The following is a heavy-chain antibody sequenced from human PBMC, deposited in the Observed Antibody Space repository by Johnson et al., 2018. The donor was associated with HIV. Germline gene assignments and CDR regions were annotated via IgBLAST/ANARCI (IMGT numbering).Heavy chain of an antibody. J-gene: IGHJ3*02. CDR2: IKPDGGDK. Sequence: VQLVESGGGLVQPGGSLRLSCAAFGFTFSPYWMSWGRQDPGQGLEWVANIKPDGGDKAYVDSVKGRCTISRYNAKNALYLQMNSLRAEDTAVYYCAREYDAFDIWGQGTMVTVSS. CDR3: AREYDAFDI. CDR1: GFTFSPYW. V-gene: IGHV3-7*01.